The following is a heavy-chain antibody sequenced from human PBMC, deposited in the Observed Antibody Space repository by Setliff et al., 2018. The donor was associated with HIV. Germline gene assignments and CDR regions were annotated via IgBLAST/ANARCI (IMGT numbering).Heavy chain of an antibody. V-gene: IGHV3-73*01. J-gene: IGHJ4*02. CDR3: AKGTLEHCNGATCYPLDY. CDR2: IRSKADKYAT. CDR1: GFTFSGAE. Sequence: PGGSLRLSCAASGFTFSGAEIHWVRQASGKGLEWVGRIRSKADKYATDYGASAKGRFIISRDDSKKTAYLQMNSLSAEDTATYYCAKGTLEHCNGATCYPLDYWGQGTLVTVSS. D-gene: IGHD2-15*01.